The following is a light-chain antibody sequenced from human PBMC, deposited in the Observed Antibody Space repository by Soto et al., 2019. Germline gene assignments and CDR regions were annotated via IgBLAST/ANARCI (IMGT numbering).Light chain of an antibody. V-gene: IGKV3-20*01. CDR2: GAS. CDR1: QSVSSSY. CDR3: QRYGSSPGT. J-gene: IGKJ1*01. Sequence: EIVLTQSPGTLSLSPGERATLSCRASQSVSSSYLAWYQQKPGQAPRLLIYGASIRATGIPDRFSGSGSGTDFTLTISRLEPEDFAVYYWQRYGSSPGTFGQGTKVEIK.